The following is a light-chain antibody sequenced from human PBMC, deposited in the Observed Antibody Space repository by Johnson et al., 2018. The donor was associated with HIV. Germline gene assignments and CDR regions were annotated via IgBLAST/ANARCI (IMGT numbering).Light chain of an antibody. CDR1: SSNVGSSF. CDR2: DNN. CDR3: GTWDRSLSVYV. V-gene: IGLV1-51*01. J-gene: IGLJ1*01. Sequence: QSLLTQPPSVSAAPGQTVTISCSGSSSNVGSSFVSWYRQVPGTAPKLLIYDNNKRPSGIPGRFSGSKSGPSATLGITGLQTGDEADYYCGTWDRSLSVYVFGTGTEVTV.